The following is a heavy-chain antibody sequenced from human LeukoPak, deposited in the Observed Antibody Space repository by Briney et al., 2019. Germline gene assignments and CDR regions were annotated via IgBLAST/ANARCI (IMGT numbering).Heavy chain of an antibody. J-gene: IGHJ4*02. CDR1: GFTVSSNY. CDR2: IYSGGST. V-gene: IGHV3-53*01. Sequence: PGGSLRLSCAASGFTVSSNYTSWVRQAPGKGLEWVSVIYSGGSTYYADSVKGRFTISRDNSKNTLYLQMNSLRAEDTAVYYCGRDQVSYFDYWGQGTLVTVSS. CDR3: GRDQVSYFDY.